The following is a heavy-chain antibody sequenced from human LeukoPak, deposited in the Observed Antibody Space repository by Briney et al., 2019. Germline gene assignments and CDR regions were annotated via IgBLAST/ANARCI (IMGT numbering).Heavy chain of an antibody. Sequence: GGSLRLSCAASGFTFSSYAMSWVRQAPGKGLEWVSAISGSGGSTYYADSVKGWFTISRDNSKNTLYLQMNSLRAEDTAVYYCAKGADYYYDSSGPSLLLLYFQHWGQGTLVTVSS. V-gene: IGHV3-23*01. CDR3: AKGADYYYDSSGPSLLLLYFQH. CDR1: GFTFSSYA. D-gene: IGHD3-22*01. J-gene: IGHJ1*01. CDR2: ISGSGGST.